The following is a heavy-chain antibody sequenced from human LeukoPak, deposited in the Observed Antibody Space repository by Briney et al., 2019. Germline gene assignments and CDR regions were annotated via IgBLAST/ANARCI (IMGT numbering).Heavy chain of an antibody. CDR3: ARHGHYYDSSGYYYEGLYAFDI. CDR2: IYYSGSA. D-gene: IGHD3-22*01. J-gene: IGHJ3*02. Sequence: PSETLSLTCTVSGGSISSSSYYWGRLRQPPGKGLEWIGSIYYSGSAYSNPSLNSLVTISVDTSKNQFSLKLGSVTAADTAVYYCARHGHYYDSSGYYYEGLYAFDIWGQGTMVTVSS. CDR1: GGSISSSSYY. V-gene: IGHV4-39*01.